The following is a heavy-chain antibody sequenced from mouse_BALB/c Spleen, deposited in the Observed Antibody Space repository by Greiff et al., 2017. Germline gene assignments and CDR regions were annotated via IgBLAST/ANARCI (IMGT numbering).Heavy chain of an antibody. CDR3: ARGHYYGSSYFDY. V-gene: IGHV3-2*02. D-gene: IGHD1-1*01. Sequence: EVKVEESGPGLVKPSQSLSLTCTVTGYSITSDYAWNWIRQFPGNKLEWMGYISYSGSTSYNPSLKSRISITRDTSKNQFFLQLNSVTTEDTATYYCARGHYYGSSYFDYWGQGTTLTVSS. CDR2: ISYSGST. CDR1: GYSITSDYA. J-gene: IGHJ2*01.